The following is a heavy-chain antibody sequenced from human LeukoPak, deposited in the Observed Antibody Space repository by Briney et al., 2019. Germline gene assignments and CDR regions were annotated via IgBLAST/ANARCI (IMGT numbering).Heavy chain of an antibody. D-gene: IGHD6-13*01. CDR2: ISYEGSNK. V-gene: IGHV3-30-3*01. Sequence: LPGGSLRLSCAASGFTFSSYAMHWVRQAPGKGLEWVAVISYEGSNKYYADSVKGRFTISRDNSKNTLYLQMNSLRAEDTAVYYCARDRSIAAALKTRKYNWFDPWGQGTLVTVSS. CDR1: GFTFSSYA. J-gene: IGHJ5*02. CDR3: ARDRSIAAALKTRKYNWFDP.